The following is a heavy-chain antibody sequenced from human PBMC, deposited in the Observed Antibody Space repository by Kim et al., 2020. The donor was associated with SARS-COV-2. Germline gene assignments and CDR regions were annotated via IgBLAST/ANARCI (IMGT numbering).Heavy chain of an antibody. CDR2: IYYSGST. CDR3: ARERYPYYFDY. J-gene: IGHJ4*02. D-gene: IGHD1-1*01. CDR1: GGSISSYY. V-gene: IGHV4-59*08. Sequence: SETLSLTCTVSGGSISSYYWSWIRQPPGKGLEWIGYIYYSGSTNYNPSLKSRVTISVDTSKNQFSLKLSSVTAADTAFYYCARERYPYYFDYWGQGTLVTVSS.